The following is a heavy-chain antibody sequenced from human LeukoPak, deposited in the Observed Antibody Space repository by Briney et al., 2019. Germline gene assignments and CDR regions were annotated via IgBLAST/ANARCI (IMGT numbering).Heavy chain of an antibody. CDR2: IYYTGST. D-gene: IGHD2-15*01. V-gene: IGHV4-39*01. Sequence: SETLSLTCTVSGGSFSSSSYYWGWIRQPPGKGREWIGSIYYTGSTYYNPSLQSRITISVDTSKNQFSLKLSSVTAADTAVYYCARLVVVAANWFDPWGQGALVTVSS. J-gene: IGHJ5*02. CDR3: ARLVVVAANWFDP. CDR1: GGSFSSSSYY.